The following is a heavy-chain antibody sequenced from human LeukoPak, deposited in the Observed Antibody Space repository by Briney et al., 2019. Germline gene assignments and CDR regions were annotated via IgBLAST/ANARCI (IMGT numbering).Heavy chain of an antibody. CDR2: ISSSSSYI. CDR3: ARDSSYYDILTGYLPHTRTLDY. CDR1: GFTFSSYW. Sequence: GGSLRLSCAASGFTFSSYWMSWVRQAPGKGLEWVSSISSSSSYIYYADSVKGRFTISRDNAKNSLYLQMNSLRAEDTAVYYCARDSSYYDILTGYLPHTRTLDYWGRGTLVTVSS. J-gene: IGHJ4*02. D-gene: IGHD3-9*01. V-gene: IGHV3-21*01.